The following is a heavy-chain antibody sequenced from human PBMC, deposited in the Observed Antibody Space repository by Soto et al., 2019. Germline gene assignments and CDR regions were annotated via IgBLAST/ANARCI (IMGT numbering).Heavy chain of an antibody. Sequence: SETLSLTCAVSGGSISSGGYSWSWIRQPPGKGLEWIGYIYHSGSTYYNPSLKSRVTISVDRSKNQFSLKLSSVTAADTAVYYSARLYDSSPTEYYFDYWGQGNLVTVSS. CDR1: GGSISSGGYS. D-gene: IGHD3-22*01. CDR3: ARLYDSSPTEYYFDY. CDR2: IYHSGST. J-gene: IGHJ4*02. V-gene: IGHV4-30-2*01.